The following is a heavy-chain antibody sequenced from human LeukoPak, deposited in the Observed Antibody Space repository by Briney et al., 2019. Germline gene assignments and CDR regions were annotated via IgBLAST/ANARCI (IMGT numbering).Heavy chain of an antibody. CDR2: IFHSGAT. V-gene: IGHV4-39*07. J-gene: IGHJ4*02. CDR3: ARDPADRNGWYYFDN. D-gene: IGHD6-19*01. CDR1: GGFISSNRYY. Sequence: SETLSLTCIVSGGFISSNRYYWAWLRQPPGKGLEWIGSIFHSGATYYNPSLKSRVTISLDTSKNQFSLNLNSVTAADTAVYYCARDPADRNGWYYFDNWGQGTLVTVSS.